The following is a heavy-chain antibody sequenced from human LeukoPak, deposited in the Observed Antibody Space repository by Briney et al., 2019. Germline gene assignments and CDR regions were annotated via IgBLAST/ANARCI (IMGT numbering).Heavy chain of an antibody. D-gene: IGHD3-22*01. Sequence: GGSLRLSCAASGFTFSSYSMNRVRQAPGRGLEWVSSVAGSDGSIRYADPEKGRFTMSRDNSKNTMYLQMNSLRVADTAVYYCVKTLTMIVVATDAFDIWGQGTMVTVSS. J-gene: IGHJ3*02. CDR3: VKTLTMIVVATDAFDI. CDR1: GFTFSSYS. V-gene: IGHV3-23*01. CDR2: VAGSDGSI.